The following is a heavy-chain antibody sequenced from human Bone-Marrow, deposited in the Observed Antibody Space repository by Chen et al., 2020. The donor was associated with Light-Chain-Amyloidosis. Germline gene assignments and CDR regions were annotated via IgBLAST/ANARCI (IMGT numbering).Heavy chain of an antibody. J-gene: IGHJ4*02. Sequence: QVQLQESGPRLVKSSGTLSLTCTVSGGSIMSSSNSWGWLRQAPGKGMEWIGSIYYSGNTYMNSSLKNRVAMSVDTSNNQFSLRLNSVTAADTAVYFCARVVPPNYGANFNSWGQGTLVIVSS. CDR3: ARVVPPNYGANFNS. V-gene: IGHV4-39*07. CDR1: GGSIMSSSNS. CDR2: IYYSGNT. D-gene: IGHD4-17*01.